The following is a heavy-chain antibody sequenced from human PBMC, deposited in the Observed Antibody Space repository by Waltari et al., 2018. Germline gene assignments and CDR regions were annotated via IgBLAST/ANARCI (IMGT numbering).Heavy chain of an antibody. V-gene: IGHV4-38-2*02. Sequence: QVQLQESGPGLVKPSETLSLTCTVSGYSISGGYYWGWIRQPPGEGLEWIGNLYHSGSTSSNPSLMSRVTIAVDTSKNQCSLNLSSVTAADTAVYYCARRYCSDISCRVVEHYFDYLGQGTLVTVSS. CDR3: ARRYCSDISCRVVEHYFDY. CDR2: LYHSGST. J-gene: IGHJ4*02. D-gene: IGHD2-2*01. CDR1: GYSISGGYY.